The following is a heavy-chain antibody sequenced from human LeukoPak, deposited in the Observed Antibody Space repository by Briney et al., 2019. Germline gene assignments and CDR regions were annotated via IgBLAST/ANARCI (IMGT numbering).Heavy chain of an antibody. J-gene: IGHJ5*02. V-gene: IGHV1-46*01. D-gene: IGHD6-13*01. CDR3: ARARRAAGSNWFAP. CDR1: GGTSSSYA. Sequence: ASVKVSCKASGGTSSSYAISWVRQAPGQGLEWMGIINPSGGSTSYAQKFQGRVTMTRDTSTSTVYMELSSLRSEDTAVYCCARARRAAGSNWFAPWGRGTLVTVSS. CDR2: INPSGGST.